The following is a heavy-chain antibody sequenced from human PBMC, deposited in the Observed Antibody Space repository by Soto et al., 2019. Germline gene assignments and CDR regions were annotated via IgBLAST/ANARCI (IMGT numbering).Heavy chain of an antibody. CDR1: GFTFSNIW. CDR3: AKGPR. Sequence: LVESGGGLVQPGGSLRLSCAASGFTFSNIWMSWVRRSPEKGPELVASISPDGGARYYVDSVKGRFTISRDNTRNSLYLQMNSLRAEDTAVYYCAKGPRWGQGTLVTVSS. V-gene: IGHV3-7*01. J-gene: IGHJ4*02. CDR2: ISPDGGAR.